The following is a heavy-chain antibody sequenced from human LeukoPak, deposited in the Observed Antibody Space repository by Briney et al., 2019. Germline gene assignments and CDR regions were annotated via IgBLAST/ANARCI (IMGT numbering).Heavy chain of an antibody. CDR1: GFTFSNYW. V-gene: IGHV3-21*01. J-gene: IGHJ4*02. CDR2: ISSSSSYI. Sequence: GGSLRLSCGASGFTFSNYWMSWVRQAPGKGLEWVSSISSSSSYIYYADSVKGRFTISRDNAKNSLYLQMNSLRAEDTAVYYCARDDKFGYSYGIVDYWGQGTLVTVSS. CDR3: ARDDKFGYSYGIVDY. D-gene: IGHD5-18*01.